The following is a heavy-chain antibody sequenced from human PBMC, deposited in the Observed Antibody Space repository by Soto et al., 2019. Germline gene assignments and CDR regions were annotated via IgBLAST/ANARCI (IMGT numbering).Heavy chain of an antibody. CDR2: ISGSGGST. J-gene: IGHJ6*02. CDR3: AKDRGGYYGSGRYGMDV. V-gene: IGHV3-23*01. Sequence: GGSLRLSCAAFGLTFSSYAMSLVRQAPGKGLEWVSAISGSGGSTYYADSVKGRFTISRDNSKNTLYLQMNSLRAEDTAVYYCAKDRGGYYGSGRYGMDVWGQGTTVTVSS. D-gene: IGHD3-10*01. CDR1: GLTFSSYA.